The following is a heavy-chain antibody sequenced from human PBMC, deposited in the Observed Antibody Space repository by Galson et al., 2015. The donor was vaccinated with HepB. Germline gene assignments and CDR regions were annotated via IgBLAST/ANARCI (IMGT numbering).Heavy chain of an antibody. CDR2: IIPTLSLA. CDR1: GDNSRRYA. J-gene: IGHJ3*02. CDR3: ARDPTEAWSSSSGGWALDI. V-gene: IGHV1-69*10. D-gene: IGHD6-6*01. Sequence: SVKVSCKAHGDNSRRYAISWVRQAPEQGLEWMGGIIPTLSLANYAQKFQGRLTITADMSTNIAYMELVSLRSEDTAVYYCARDPTEAWSSSSGGWALDIWGQGTMVTISS.